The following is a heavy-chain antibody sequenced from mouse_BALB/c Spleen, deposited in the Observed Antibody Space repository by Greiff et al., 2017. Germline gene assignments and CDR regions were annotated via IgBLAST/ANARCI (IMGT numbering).Heavy chain of an antibody. CDR2: ISSGSSTI. D-gene: IGHD2-2*01. J-gene: IGHJ4*01. Sequence: DVMLVESGGGLVQPGGSRKLSCAASGFTFSSFGMHWVRQAPEKGLEWVAYISSGSSTIYYADTVKGRFTISRDNPKNTLFLQMTSLRSEDTAMYYCARRYGYDGNAMDYWGQGTSVTVSS. CDR3: ARRYGYDGNAMDY. V-gene: IGHV5-17*02. CDR1: GFTFSSFG.